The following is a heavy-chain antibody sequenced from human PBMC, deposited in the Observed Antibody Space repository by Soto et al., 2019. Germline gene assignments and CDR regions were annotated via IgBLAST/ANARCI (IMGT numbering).Heavy chain of an antibody. D-gene: IGHD3-3*01. V-gene: IGHV3-33*08. J-gene: IGHJ4*02. CDR2: IWYDGSNK. CDR3: ARDFYDFWSGYSRDFHY. Sequence: RRLSCAASGFTFSSYAMHWVRQAPGKGLEWVAVIWYDGSNKYYADSVKGRFTISRDNSKNTLYLQMNSLRAEDTAVYYCARDFYDFWSGYSRDFHYWGQGTLVTVSX. CDR1: GFTFSSYA.